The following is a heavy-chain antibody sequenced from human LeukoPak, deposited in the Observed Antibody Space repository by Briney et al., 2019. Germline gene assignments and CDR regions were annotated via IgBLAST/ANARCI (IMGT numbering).Heavy chain of an antibody. CDR2: INSDGSST. V-gene: IGHV3-74*01. J-gene: IGHJ4*02. CDR3: ATKYCSSVSCYYDY. CDR1: GFTFSSYW. D-gene: IGHD2-2*01. Sequence: GGSLRLSCAASGFTFSSYWMHWVRQAPGKGLLWVSRINSDGSSTGYADSAKGRFTISRDNAKNTLYLQMNSLRAEDTAVYYCATKYCSSVSCYYDYWGQGTLVTVSS.